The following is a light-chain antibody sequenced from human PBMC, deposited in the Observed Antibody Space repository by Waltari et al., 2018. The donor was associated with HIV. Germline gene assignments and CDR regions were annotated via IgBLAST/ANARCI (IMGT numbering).Light chain of an antibody. CDR2: AGS. J-gene: IGLJ2*01. CDR1: SSDVGSYNL. V-gene: IGLV2-23*01. Sequence: QSALTQPASVSGSPGQSIPISCTGTSSDVGSYNLVSWYQQHPGKAPKLMIYAGSKRPSGVSNRFSGSKSGNTASLTISGLQSEDEADYYCWSYAGSSTSVFGGGTKLTVL. CDR3: WSYAGSSTSV.